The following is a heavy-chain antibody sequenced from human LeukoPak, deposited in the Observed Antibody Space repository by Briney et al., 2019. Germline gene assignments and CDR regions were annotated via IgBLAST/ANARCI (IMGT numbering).Heavy chain of an antibody. J-gene: IGHJ3*02. Sequence: SETLSLTCTVSGGSISSSSYYWGWIRQPPGKGLEWIGSIYYSGSTNYNPSLKSRVTISVDTSKNQFSLKLSSVTAADTAVYYCARGRDGSYLDAFDIWGQGTMVTVSS. CDR2: IYYSGST. V-gene: IGHV4-39*07. CDR3: ARGRDGSYLDAFDI. CDR1: GGSISSSSYY. D-gene: IGHD1-26*01.